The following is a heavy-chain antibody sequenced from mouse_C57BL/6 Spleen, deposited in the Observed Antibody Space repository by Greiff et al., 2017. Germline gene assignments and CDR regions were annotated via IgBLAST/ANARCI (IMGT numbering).Heavy chain of an antibody. CDR1: GFNIKDYY. D-gene: IGHD2-5*01. V-gene: IGHV14-2*01. J-gene: IGHJ3*01. CDR3: ATGGYSNYGAY. CDR2: IDPEDGET. Sequence: VQLQQSGAELVKPGASVKLSCTASGFNIKDYYMHWVKQRTEQGLEWIGRIDPEDGETKYAPKFQGKATLTADTSSNTAYLQLSSLTSEDTAVYYCATGGYSNYGAYWGQGTLVTVSA.